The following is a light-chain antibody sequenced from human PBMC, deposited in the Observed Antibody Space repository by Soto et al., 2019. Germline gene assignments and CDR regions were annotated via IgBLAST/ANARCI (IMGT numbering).Light chain of an antibody. CDR1: QSVSSNY. CDR3: EQYGSSPRT. Sequence: EIVLTQSPGTLSLSPGERATLSCRASQSVSSNYFAWHQQKPGQAPRLLIYGVSSRPTGIPDRFSGSGSGTDFTLTISRLEPEDFAVYYCEQYGSSPRTFGQGTKVDNK. CDR2: GVS. V-gene: IGKV3-20*01. J-gene: IGKJ1*01.